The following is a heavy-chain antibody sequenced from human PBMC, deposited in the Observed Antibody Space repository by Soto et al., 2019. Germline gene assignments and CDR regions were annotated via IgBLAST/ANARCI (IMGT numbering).Heavy chain of an antibody. Sequence: PGGSLRLSCAASGFIFSTYSMNWVRQAPGKGLEWISFINSGSTSIYYADSVRGRFTISRDNAANSLFLQMNSLRDEDTAVYYCARLYSTSTVSRWFDPWGQGTLVTVSS. CDR1: GFIFSTYS. CDR2: INSGSTSI. CDR3: ARLYSTSTVSRWFDP. D-gene: IGHD6-13*01. J-gene: IGHJ5*02. V-gene: IGHV3-48*02.